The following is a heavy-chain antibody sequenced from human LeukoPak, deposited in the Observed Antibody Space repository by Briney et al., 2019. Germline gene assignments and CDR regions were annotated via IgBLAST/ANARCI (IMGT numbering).Heavy chain of an antibody. J-gene: IGHJ6*03. Sequence: PGGSQRLSCAASGFIFSSYAMRWARQAPGKGLEWVSYITRRGSNVYYADSGKGRLTLDKDKAKNSLYLQMQSPTAEDTAVYFCARVGSSSKYYYYMDVWGKGTTVTVSS. CDR3: ARVGSSSKYYYYMDV. CDR2: ITRRGSNV. V-gene: IGHV3-21*05. D-gene: IGHD3-10*01. CDR1: GFIFSSYA.